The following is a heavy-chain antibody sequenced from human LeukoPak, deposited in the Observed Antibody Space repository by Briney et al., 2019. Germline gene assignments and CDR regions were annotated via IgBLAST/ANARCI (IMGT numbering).Heavy chain of an antibody. CDR2: ISGSGDDT. J-gene: IGHJ4*02. CDR1: GFTFSSYA. Sequence: GVSLRLSCAASGFTFSSYAMSWVRQVPGTGLEWVSAISGSGDDTYYADFVKGRFTISRDNSKNTLYLQMNSLRAEDTAIYYCAKDRVVIMPASLNYWGQGTLVIISS. V-gene: IGHV3-23*01. D-gene: IGHD2-21*01. CDR3: AKDRVVIMPASLNY.